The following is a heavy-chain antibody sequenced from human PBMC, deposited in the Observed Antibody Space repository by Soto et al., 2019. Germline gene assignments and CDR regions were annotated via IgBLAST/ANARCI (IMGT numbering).Heavy chain of an antibody. J-gene: IGHJ4*02. CDR2: IRSKANSYAT. CDR3: TSPMTTGDY. D-gene: IGHD4-17*01. CDR1: GFTFSGSA. Sequence: EVQLVESGGGLVQPGGSLKLSCAASGFTFSGSAMHWVRQASGKGLEWVGRIRSKANSYATAYAASVKGRFTISRDDSKNTAYLQMNSLKTDDTAVYYCTSPMTTGDYWGQGTLVTVSS. V-gene: IGHV3-73*01.